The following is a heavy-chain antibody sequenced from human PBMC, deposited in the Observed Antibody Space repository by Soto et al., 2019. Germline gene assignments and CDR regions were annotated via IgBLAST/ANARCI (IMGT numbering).Heavy chain of an antibody. D-gene: IGHD5-18*01. V-gene: IGHV4-59*11. CDR3: AREGYNFGPFDY. CDR1: SVSLRRHY. Sequence: AETMCRNGEIASVSLRRHYWSWIRRPPGMGLEWIASISYSGTTNYNPSLKSRVTISIDTSKNQFSLKFNSVTAADTAVYYCAREGYNFGPFDYWGQGALVT. J-gene: IGHJ4*02. CDR2: ISYSGTT.